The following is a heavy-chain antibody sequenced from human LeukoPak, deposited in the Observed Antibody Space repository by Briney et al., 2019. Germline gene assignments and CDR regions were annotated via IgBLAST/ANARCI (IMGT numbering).Heavy chain of an antibody. Sequence: PSETLSLTCTVSGGSISSSSYYWGWIRQPPGKGLEWIGSIYYSGSTYYNPSLKSRVTISVDTSKNQFSLKLSSVTAADTAVYYCARDPVSYYESRGYIDYWGQGSLVTVSS. D-gene: IGHD3-22*01. CDR1: GGSISSSSYY. V-gene: IGHV4-39*02. CDR2: IYYSGST. CDR3: ARDPVSYYESRGYIDY. J-gene: IGHJ4*02.